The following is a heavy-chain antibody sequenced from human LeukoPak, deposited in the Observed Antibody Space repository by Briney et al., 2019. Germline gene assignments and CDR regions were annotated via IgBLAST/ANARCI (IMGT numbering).Heavy chain of an antibody. J-gene: IGHJ4*02. CDR3: APHRFGEPHFEY. CDR1: DNSISSFY. CDR2: VYKTGHT. D-gene: IGHD3-10*01. Sequence: SETLSLTCTVSDNSISSFYWSWIRQPPGKGLEWIGFVYKTGHTNYNPSLKSRVAISLDGSKSQVSLRLTSVTTADTAVYYCAPHRFGEPHFEYWGRGTLVSVSS. V-gene: IGHV4-59*08.